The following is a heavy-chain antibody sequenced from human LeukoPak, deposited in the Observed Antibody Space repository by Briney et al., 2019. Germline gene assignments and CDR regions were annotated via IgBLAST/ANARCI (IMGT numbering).Heavy chain of an antibody. CDR1: GFTFRSYA. D-gene: IGHD3-22*01. J-gene: IGHJ4*02. CDR3: ARGSSISAYYYDSSSCDY. CDR2: ISGSGDIT. V-gene: IGHV3-23*01. Sequence: GGSLRLSCAASGFTFRSYAMSWVRQAPGKGLEWVSAISGSGDITYYADSVKGRFTMSRDNFKNTLYLQMNSLRAEDTAVYYCARGSSISAYYYDSSSCDYWGQGTLVTVSS.